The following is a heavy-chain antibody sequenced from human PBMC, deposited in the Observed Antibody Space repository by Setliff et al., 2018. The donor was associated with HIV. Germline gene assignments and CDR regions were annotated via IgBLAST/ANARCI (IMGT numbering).Heavy chain of an antibody. CDR3: ARATIFSSGWFYGDHGAFDM. J-gene: IGHJ3*02. V-gene: IGHV4-34*01. Sequence: PSETLSLTCAVFGESSNNDAWTWIRQPPGKGLEWIGEVSPIGETTYSQSLKDRVTISIDTSKHHFSLKLNSMTAADTAFYYCARATIFSSGWFYGDHGAFDMWGQGTKVTVSS. CDR2: VSPIGET. D-gene: IGHD6-19*01. CDR1: GESSNNDA.